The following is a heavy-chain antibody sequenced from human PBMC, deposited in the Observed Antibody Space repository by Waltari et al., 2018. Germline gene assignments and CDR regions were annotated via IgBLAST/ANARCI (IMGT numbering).Heavy chain of an antibody. CDR1: GFTFRSFE. CDR3: ARDGSLSY. J-gene: IGHJ4*02. CDR2: IGTSGDAM. V-gene: IGHV3-48*03. Sequence: EVQLVESGGDLVQPGGSLRLSCAASGFTFRSFEMNWVRQAPGKGLEWVSYIGTSGDAMYYADSVKGRFTISRDNAKNSLYLQMNTVRAEDTAVYYCARDGSLSYWGQGTLVTVSS.